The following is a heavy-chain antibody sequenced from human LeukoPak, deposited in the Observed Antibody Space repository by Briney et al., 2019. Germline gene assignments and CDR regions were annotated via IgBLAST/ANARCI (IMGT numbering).Heavy chain of an antibody. Sequence: GGSLRLSCAASGFTFSSYSMNWVRQAPGKGLDWVSGFTTTTYYTDSVKGRFTISRDNSKNTLYLQMNSLRPEDTGLYYCARGWADSWGQGTLVTVSS. CDR1: GFTFSSYS. CDR3: ARGWADS. V-gene: IGHV3-23*01. D-gene: IGHD6-13*01. J-gene: IGHJ5*01. CDR2: FTTTT.